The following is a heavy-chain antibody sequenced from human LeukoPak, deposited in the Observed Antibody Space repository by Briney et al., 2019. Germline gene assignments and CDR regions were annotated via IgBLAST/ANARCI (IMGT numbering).Heavy chain of an antibody. V-gene: IGHV1-46*01. CDR3: AREEEYYYDSSGYYYGRDY. Sequence: ASVKVSCKASGYTFTSYYMHWVRQAPGQGLEWMGIINPSGGSTSYAQKFQGRVTMTRGTSTSTVYMELSSLRSEDTAVYYCAREEEYYYDSSGYYYGRDYWGQGTLVTVSS. CDR2: INPSGGST. D-gene: IGHD3-22*01. J-gene: IGHJ4*02. CDR1: GYTFTSYY.